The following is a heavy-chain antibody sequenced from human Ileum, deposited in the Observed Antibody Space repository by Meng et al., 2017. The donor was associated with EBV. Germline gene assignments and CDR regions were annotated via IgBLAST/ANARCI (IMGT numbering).Heavy chain of an antibody. J-gene: IGHJ4*02. CDR1: GYTFTRNA. V-gene: IGHV7-4-1*02. CDR2: ISTNTGNP. CDR3: ARDSGYTRSWSGDY. Sequence: LVQSGSGLKKPGASVKVSCKASGYTFTRNAINWVRQAPGQGLEWMGWISTNTGNPTYAQGFAGRFVFSLDTSVSTAYLQISGLKAEDTAIYYCARDSGYTRSWSGDYWGQGTLVTVSS. D-gene: IGHD6-13*01.